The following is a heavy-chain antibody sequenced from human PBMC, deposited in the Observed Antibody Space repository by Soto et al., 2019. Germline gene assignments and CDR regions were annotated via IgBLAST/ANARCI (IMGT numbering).Heavy chain of an antibody. Sequence: GASVKVSCKASGYTFTSYGISWVRQAPGQGLEWMGWISAYNGNTNYAQKLQGRVTMTTDTSTSTAYMELRSLRSDDTAAYYCARVPRFFFYDRGGYFKGSVVFEIRGKGTMGPVFS. CDR1: GYTFTSYG. J-gene: IGHJ3*02. CDR3: ARVPRFFFYDRGGYFKGSVVFEI. CDR2: ISAYNGNT. V-gene: IGHV1-18*01. D-gene: IGHD3-22*01.